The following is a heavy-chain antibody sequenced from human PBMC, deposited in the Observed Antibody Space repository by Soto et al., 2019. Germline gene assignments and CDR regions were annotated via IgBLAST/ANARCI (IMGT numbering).Heavy chain of an antibody. Sequence: ASVKVSCKASGYTFTSYGISWVRQAPGQGLEWMGWISAYNGNTNYAQKLQGRVTMTTDTSTSTAYMELRSLRSDDTAVYYCARVTDYSNYWSPSLRGIWFDPWGQGTLVTVSS. CDR1: GYTFTSYG. V-gene: IGHV1-18*01. CDR2: ISAYNGNT. D-gene: IGHD4-4*01. CDR3: ARVTDYSNYWSPSLRGIWFDP. J-gene: IGHJ5*02.